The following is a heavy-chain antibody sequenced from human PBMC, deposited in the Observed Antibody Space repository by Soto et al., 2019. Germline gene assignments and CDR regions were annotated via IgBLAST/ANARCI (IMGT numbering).Heavy chain of an antibody. CDR1: GFTFSTYG. J-gene: IGHJ6*02. D-gene: IGHD4-17*01. V-gene: IGHV3-30*18. Sequence: QVQLVESGGGEVQPGRSLTISCAASGFTFSTYGMHWVRQTPGKGLEWVAVISYDGTNKFYSDSVKGRFTISRDNFKNKLNLQMNSLRADDTAVYSCAKDLQSYGDYDYYCYGMDVWGLGTRVTVSS. CDR2: ISYDGTNK. CDR3: AKDLQSYGDYDYYCYGMDV.